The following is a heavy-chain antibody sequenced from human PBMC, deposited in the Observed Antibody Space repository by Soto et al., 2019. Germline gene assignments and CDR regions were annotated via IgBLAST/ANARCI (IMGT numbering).Heavy chain of an antibody. D-gene: IGHD3-9*01. V-gene: IGHV1-2*04. Sequence: ASVKVSCKASGYTFTVYYMHWVRQAPGQGLEWMGWINPNSGGTNYAQKFQGWVTMTRDTSISTAYMEMSRLRSDDTAVYYCARAREASGYDILTGPNWFDPWGQGTLVTVSS. CDR2: INPNSGGT. CDR3: ARAREASGYDILTGPNWFDP. CDR1: GYTFTVYY. J-gene: IGHJ5*02.